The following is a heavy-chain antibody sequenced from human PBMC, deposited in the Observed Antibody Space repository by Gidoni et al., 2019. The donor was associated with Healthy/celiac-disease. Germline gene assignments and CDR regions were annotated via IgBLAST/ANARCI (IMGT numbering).Heavy chain of an antibody. CDR1: GGSSSSSSYY. J-gene: IGHJ4*02. V-gene: IGHV4-39*01. CDR2: IYYSGST. CDR3: ARPRDYYASFDY. D-gene: IGHD3-22*01. Sequence: QLKLQESGPGLVKPSETLSLTCTVSGGSSSSSSYYWGWLRQPPGKGLEWIGSIYYSGSTYYHPSLKSRVTISVDTSKTQFSLKLSSVTAADTAVYYCARPRDYYASFDYWGQGTLVTVSS.